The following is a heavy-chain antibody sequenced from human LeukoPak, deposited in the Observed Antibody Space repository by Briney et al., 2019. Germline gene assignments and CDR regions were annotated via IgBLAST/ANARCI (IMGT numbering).Heavy chain of an antibody. V-gene: IGHV3-64*02. Sequence: GGSLRLSCAASGFTFSSYAISWVRQAPGRGLEYVSVISSNGLSTYYADSVKGRFTISRDNSKNTLYLQMGSLRAEDMAVYYCARGGAAAWQACDFWGQGTLVTVSS. CDR3: ARGGAAAWQACDF. J-gene: IGHJ4*02. CDR2: ISSNGLST. CDR1: GFTFSSYA. D-gene: IGHD6-13*01.